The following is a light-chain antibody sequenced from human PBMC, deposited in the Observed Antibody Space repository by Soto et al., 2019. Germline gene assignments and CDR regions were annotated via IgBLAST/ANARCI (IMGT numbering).Light chain of an antibody. V-gene: IGKV3-20*01. CDR1: HSVSSNY. CDR3: QQYGSTPYT. J-gene: IGKJ2*01. Sequence: EIVLTQSPGTLSLSPGERATLSCRASHSVSSNYLAWYQQKPGQAPRLLIYGASSRATGIPDRFSGSGSGTDFTLTISILESEDFAVYSCQQYGSTPYTFGQGTNLEIK. CDR2: GAS.